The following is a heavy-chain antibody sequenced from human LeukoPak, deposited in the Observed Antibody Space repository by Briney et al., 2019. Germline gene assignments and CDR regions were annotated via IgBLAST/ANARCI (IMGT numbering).Heavy chain of an antibody. CDR1: GFTFSSYW. Sequence: GGSLRLSCAASGFTFSSYWMSWVRQAPGKGLEWVANIKQDGSEKYYVDSVKGRFTISRDNAKNSLYLQMNSLRAEDTAVYYCARERSGDEYYFDYWGQGTLVTVSS. CDR2: IKQDGSEK. V-gene: IGHV3-7*01. J-gene: IGHJ4*02. CDR3: ARERSGDEYYFDY. D-gene: IGHD3-10*01.